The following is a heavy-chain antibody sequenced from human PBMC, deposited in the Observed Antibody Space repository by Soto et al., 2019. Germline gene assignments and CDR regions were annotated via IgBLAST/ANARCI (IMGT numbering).Heavy chain of an antibody. J-gene: IGHJ3*02. D-gene: IGHD4-17*01. Sequence: EVQLVESGGGSVQRGGSLRLSCAASGITVSSYYMSWVRQAPGKGLEWVSVIYDDGSTHYADSVKGRFSISRDISKNTLFRQIDSLRTEDTAVYYCARTATTVKSIVAGTYQHAFAFDIWGQGTKVTVSS. CDR2: IYDDGST. V-gene: IGHV3-66*01. CDR3: ARTATTVKSIVAGTYQHAFAFDI. CDR1: GITVSSYY.